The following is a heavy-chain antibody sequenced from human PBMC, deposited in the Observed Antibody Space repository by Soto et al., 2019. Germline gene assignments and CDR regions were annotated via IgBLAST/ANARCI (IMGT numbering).Heavy chain of an antibody. J-gene: IGHJ6*02. CDR2: ISYDGSNK. Sequence: QVQLVESGGGVVQPGRSLRLSCAASGFTFSSYGMHWVRQAPGKGLEWVAVISYDGSNKYYADSVKGRFTISRDNSKNTLYLQMNSLRAEDTAVYYCAKDSPASYSSGWYRYYYYGRDVWGQGTTVTVSS. CDR3: AKDSPASYSSGWYRYYYYGRDV. CDR1: GFTFSSYG. V-gene: IGHV3-30*18. D-gene: IGHD6-19*01.